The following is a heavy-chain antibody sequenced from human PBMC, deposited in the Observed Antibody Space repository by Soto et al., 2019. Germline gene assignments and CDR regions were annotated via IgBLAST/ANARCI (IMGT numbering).Heavy chain of an antibody. CDR2: IMPVFPTP. CDR1: GGTFRTSA. J-gene: IGHJ6*01. V-gene: IGHV1-69*12. CDR3: ARDKDRPHLGGNYCSLMDV. D-gene: IGHD6-19*01. Sequence: QVQLVQSGAEVKKPGSSVKVSCKTSGGTFRTSAISWVRQAPGQGLEWMGGIMPVFPTPDYAQKFQGRVAITADESSSTAYRELSSLRSEDTAVYYWARDKDRPHLGGNYCSLMDVGGQGTTVTVSS.